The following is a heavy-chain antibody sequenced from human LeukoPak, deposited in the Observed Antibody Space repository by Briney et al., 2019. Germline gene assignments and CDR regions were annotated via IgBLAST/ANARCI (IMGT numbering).Heavy chain of an antibody. CDR3: TVDYYDSSGYYTQLQH. CDR2: IKSKTDGGTT. Sequence: PGGSLRLSCAASGFTFSSYGINWVRQAPGKGLEWVGRIKSKTDGGTTDYAAPVKGRFTISRDDSKNTLYLQMNSLKTEDTAVYYCTVDYYDSSGYYTQLQHWGQGTLVTVSS. D-gene: IGHD3-22*01. V-gene: IGHV3-15*01. CDR1: GFTFSSYG. J-gene: IGHJ1*01.